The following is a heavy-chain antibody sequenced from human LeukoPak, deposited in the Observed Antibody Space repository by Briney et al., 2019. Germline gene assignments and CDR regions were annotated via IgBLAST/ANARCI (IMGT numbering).Heavy chain of an antibody. Sequence: GGSLRLSCAASGFTFSSYAMSWVRQAPGKGLEWVSAIGGSGGSTYYADSVKGRFTISRDNSKNTLYLQMNSLRAEDTAVYYCAKTSLSLVLLSPTFDYWGQGTLVTVSS. V-gene: IGHV3-23*01. CDR2: IGGSGGST. J-gene: IGHJ4*02. CDR1: GFTFSSYA. D-gene: IGHD3-10*01. CDR3: AKTSLSLVLLSPTFDY.